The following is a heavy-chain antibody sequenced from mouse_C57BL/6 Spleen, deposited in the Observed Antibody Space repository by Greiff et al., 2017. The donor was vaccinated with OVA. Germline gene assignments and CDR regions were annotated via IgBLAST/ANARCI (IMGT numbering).Heavy chain of an antibody. CDR1: GYAFTNYL. Sequence: VQLQQSGAELVRPGTSVKVSCKASGYAFTNYLIEWVKQRPGQGLEWIGVINPGSGGTNYNEKFKGKATLTADKSSSTAYMQLSSLTSEDSAVYFCARRSRWLLFDYWGQGTTLTVSS. D-gene: IGHD2-3*01. J-gene: IGHJ2*01. CDR3: ARRSRWLLFDY. V-gene: IGHV1-54*01. CDR2: INPGSGGT.